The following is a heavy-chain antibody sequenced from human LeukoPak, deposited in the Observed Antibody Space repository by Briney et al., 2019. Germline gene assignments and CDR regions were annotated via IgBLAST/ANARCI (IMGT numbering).Heavy chain of an antibody. CDR2: IYHSGNT. CDR1: GGSISDGGHY. D-gene: IGHD5-12*01. V-gene: IGHV4-30-2*01. Sequence: PSQTLSLTCAVSGGSISDGGHYWSWIRQPPGKGLEWIGYIYHSGNTYYNPSLKSRVTILVDRSNNQFSLKLNSVTAADTAVYYCARDRSGYDFLDHWGQGTLVTVSS. CDR3: ARDRSGYDFLDH. J-gene: IGHJ4*02.